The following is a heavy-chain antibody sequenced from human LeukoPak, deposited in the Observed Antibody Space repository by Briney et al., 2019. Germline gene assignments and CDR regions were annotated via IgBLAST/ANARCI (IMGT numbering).Heavy chain of an antibody. CDR1: GYTFTSYY. D-gene: IGHD5-18*01. CDR3: AGQLWLHPFDY. CDR2: INPSGGST. Sequence: ASVKVSSKASGYTFTSYYMHWVRQALGQGLEWMGIINPSGGSTSYAQKFQGRVTMTRDTSTSTVYMELSSLRSEDTAVYYCAGQLWLHPFDYWGQGTLVTASS. J-gene: IGHJ4*02. V-gene: IGHV1-46*01.